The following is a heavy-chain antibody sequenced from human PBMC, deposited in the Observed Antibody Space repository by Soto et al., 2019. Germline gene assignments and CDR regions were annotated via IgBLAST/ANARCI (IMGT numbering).Heavy chain of an antibody. Sequence: LRLSCAASGFTFSSYAMHWVRQAPGKGLEWVAVISYDGSDTFYADSVKGRFTISRDNSKNTLFLHMSNLRAEDTAMYYCTIVRVADPALDHWGQGTLVTVSS. J-gene: IGHJ4*02. CDR3: TIVRVADPALDH. CDR1: GFTFSSYA. V-gene: IGHV3-30*04. D-gene: IGHD3-10*02. CDR2: ISYDGSDT.